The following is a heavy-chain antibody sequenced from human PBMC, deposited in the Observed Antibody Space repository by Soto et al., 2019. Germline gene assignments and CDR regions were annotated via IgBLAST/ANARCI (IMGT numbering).Heavy chain of an antibody. CDR1: GYTFTSFG. Sequence: QVQLVQSGPEVKKPGASVKVSCKTSGYTFTSFGISWVRQAPGQGLEWMGWISTDKGKTNYAQKFQGRVTMTTDTSTSTAHMELRSLRSDDTAVYACATRSAAFDYWGQGTLVTVSS. V-gene: IGHV1-18*01. J-gene: IGHJ4*02. D-gene: IGHD6-25*01. CDR2: ISTDKGKT. CDR3: ATRSAAFDY.